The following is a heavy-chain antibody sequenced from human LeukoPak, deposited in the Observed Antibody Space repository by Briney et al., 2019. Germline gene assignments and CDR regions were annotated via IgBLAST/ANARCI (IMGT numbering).Heavy chain of an antibody. V-gene: IGHV3-74*01. D-gene: IGHD1-1*01. CDR2: ISPTGSTT. CDR3: AAGPAGNGHLSSY. J-gene: IGHJ4*02. CDR1: GFSFSGHW. Sequence: PGGSLRLSCTASGFSFSGHWMHWARQLPGKGLVWVSRISPTGSTTSYADSVKGRFTVSRDNAKNTLYLQMNSLRAEDTAIYYCAAGPAGNGHLSSYWGQGTRVTVSS.